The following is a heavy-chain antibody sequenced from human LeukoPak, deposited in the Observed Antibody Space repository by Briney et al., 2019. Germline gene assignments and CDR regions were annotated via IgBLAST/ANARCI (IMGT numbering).Heavy chain of an antibody. CDR1: GYTFTDFG. CDR2: ITPYNGNT. V-gene: IGHV1-18*01. CDR3: TRDLGQVVAGTAFDM. Sequence: GASVKVSCKTSGYTFTDFGINWVRHAPGLGLEWLGWITPYNGNTNHLQNLQGRITMTTDTSTSTAYLELRSLTSDDTAVYYCTRDLGQVVAGTAFDMWGQGTMVIVSS. J-gene: IGHJ3*02. D-gene: IGHD6-19*01.